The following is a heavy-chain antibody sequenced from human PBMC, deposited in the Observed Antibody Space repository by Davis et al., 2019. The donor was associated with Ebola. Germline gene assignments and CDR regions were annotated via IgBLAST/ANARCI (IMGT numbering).Heavy chain of an antibody. Sequence: ESLKISCAASGFTFSSYWMSWVRQAPGKGLEWIGEIYHSGSTNYNPSLKSRVAISVDKSKNQFSLKLSSVTAADAAVYYCARDYYDSSGFLWYFDLWGRGTLVAVSS. CDR2: IYHSGST. V-gene: IGHV4/OR15-8*01. CDR1: GFTFSSYW. CDR3: ARDYYDSSGFLWYFDL. D-gene: IGHD3-22*01. J-gene: IGHJ2*01.